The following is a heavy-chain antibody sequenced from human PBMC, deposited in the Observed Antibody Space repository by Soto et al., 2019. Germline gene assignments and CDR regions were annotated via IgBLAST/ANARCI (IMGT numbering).Heavy chain of an antibody. V-gene: IGHV3-74*01. J-gene: IGHJ6*02. Sequence: PGGSLRLSCAASGFTFSSYWMHWVRQVPEKGLVWVSRINSDGSITNYADAVKGRFTISRDNSKNTLYLQMNSLRAEDTAVYYCAKASDDTAMADYYYYGMDVWGQGTTVTVSS. CDR3: AKASDDTAMADYYYYGMDV. D-gene: IGHD5-18*01. CDR2: INSDGSIT. CDR1: GFTFSSYW.